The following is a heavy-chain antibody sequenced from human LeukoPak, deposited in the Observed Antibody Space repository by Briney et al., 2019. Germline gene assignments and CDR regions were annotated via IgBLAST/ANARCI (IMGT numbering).Heavy chain of an antibody. V-gene: IGHV4-34*01. D-gene: IGHD2-15*01. J-gene: IGHJ4*02. CDR3: ARGQGYCSGGSCYILR. CDR2: INHSGST. Sequence: PSESLSLACAVYGGSFSGYYWSWVRQPPGKGLEWNGEINHSGSTTYNSSLKSRVTISVDKSKNQFSLRLSYVTAADTAVYYCARGQGYCSGGSCYILRWGQGTLVTVSS. CDR1: GGSFSGYY.